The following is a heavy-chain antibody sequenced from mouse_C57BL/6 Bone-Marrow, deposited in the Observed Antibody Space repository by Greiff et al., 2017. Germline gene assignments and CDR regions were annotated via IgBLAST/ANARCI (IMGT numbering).Heavy chain of an antibody. CDR2: IDPENGDT. D-gene: IGHD3-2*02. V-gene: IGHV14-4*01. CDR1: GFNIKDDY. CDR3: TTFRQLRLGFAY. Sequence: EVKLQQSGAELVRPGASVKLSCTASGFNIKDDYMHWVKQRPEQGLEWIGWIDPENGDTEYASKFQGKATITADTSSTTAYLQLSSLTSEDTAVYYCTTFRQLRLGFAYWGQGTLVTVSA. J-gene: IGHJ3*01.